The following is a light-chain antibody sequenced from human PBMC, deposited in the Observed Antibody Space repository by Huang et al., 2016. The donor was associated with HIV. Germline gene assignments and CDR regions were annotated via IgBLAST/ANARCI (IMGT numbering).Light chain of an antibody. CDR2: DTS. J-gene: IGKJ4*01. Sequence: IVLTQSPATLAWYPGERVTLSCRASQSVGHYIAWYQQHPGQSPKLLIYDTSNRATGTPVRFSCSGSGTDFTLTISSLESEDFAVYYCQQRSSGVTFGGGTKVQVK. CDR3: QQRSSGVT. V-gene: IGKV3-11*01. CDR1: QSVGHY.